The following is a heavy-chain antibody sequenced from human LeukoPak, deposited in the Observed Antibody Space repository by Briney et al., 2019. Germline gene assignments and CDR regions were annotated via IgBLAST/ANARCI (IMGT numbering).Heavy chain of an antibody. D-gene: IGHD3-22*01. CDR1: GYSISSGYY. J-gene: IGHJ4*02. CDR3: ARVDDSSGYSVGY. Sequence: SETLSLTCTVSGYSISSGYYWSWIRQPPGKGLEWIGEINHSGSTNYNPSLKSRVTISVDTSKNQFSLKLSSVTAADTAVYYCARVDDSSGYSVGYWGQGTLVTVSS. V-gene: IGHV4-38-2*02. CDR2: INHSGST.